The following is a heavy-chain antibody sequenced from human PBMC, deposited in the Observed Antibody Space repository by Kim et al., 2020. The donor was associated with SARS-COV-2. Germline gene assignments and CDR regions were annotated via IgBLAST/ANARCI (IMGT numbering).Heavy chain of an antibody. Sequence: SETLSLTCAVYGESFSDYYWTWFRQSPGEGLEWIGAIHHSGDTNYAPSLRSRITISQDTSKSQFSLRLASLTAADTAGYYCARGLSFYHGSGTYCHFD. V-gene: IGHV4-34*01. D-gene: IGHD3-10*01. CDR1: GESFSDYY. CDR2: IHHSGDT. J-gene: IGHJ4*01. CDR3: ARGLSFYHGSGTYCHFD.